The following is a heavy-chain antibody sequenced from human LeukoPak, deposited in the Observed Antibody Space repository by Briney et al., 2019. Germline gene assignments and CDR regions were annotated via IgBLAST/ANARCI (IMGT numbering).Heavy chain of an antibody. Sequence: ASVKVSCKASGYTFTSYGISWVRQAPGQGLEWMGWISAYNGNTNYAQKLQGRVTMTTDTSTSTAYMELSSLRSEDTAVYYCARDGCSSTSCSAGEDWFDPWGQGTLVTVSS. J-gene: IGHJ5*02. CDR1: GYTFTSYG. D-gene: IGHD2-2*01. V-gene: IGHV1-18*01. CDR3: ARDGCSSTSCSAGEDWFDP. CDR2: ISAYNGNT.